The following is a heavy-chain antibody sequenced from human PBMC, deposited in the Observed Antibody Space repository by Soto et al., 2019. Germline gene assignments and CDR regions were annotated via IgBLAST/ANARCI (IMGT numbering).Heavy chain of an antibody. D-gene: IGHD3-10*01. J-gene: IGHJ3*02. Sequence: QVPLVQSGAEVKKPGASVKVSCKASGYTFSNYAMHWVRQAPGQRLEGMGWINAGNSNTKYSQNFQGRVTIARDTSASTAYMELSSLRSEDTAVYYCARDNSRLDYGSGSYYMNAFDIWGQGTMVTVSS. CDR2: INAGNSNT. CDR3: ARDNSRLDYGSGSYYMNAFDI. V-gene: IGHV1-3*01. CDR1: GYTFSNYA.